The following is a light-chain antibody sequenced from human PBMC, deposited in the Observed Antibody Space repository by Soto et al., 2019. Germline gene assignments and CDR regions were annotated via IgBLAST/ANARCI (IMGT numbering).Light chain of an antibody. J-gene: IGKJ4*01. V-gene: IGKV1-39*01. CDR3: QQSYSTPLT. CDR2: AAS. CDR1: QSISSY. Sequence: DIQMTQSPSSLSASVGDRVTITCRASQSISSYLNWYQQKPGRAPKLLIYAASSLQSGVPSRFSGSGSGTDFTLTISSLQPEDCATYYCQQSYSTPLTFGGGTKVEIK.